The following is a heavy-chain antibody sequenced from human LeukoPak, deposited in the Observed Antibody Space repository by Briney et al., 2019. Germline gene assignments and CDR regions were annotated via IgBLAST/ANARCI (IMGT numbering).Heavy chain of an antibody. CDR3: VRGDRRDF. CDR1: RFTFNTDT. Sequence: GGSLRLSCAASRFTFNTDTMNWVRQAPGKGLEWLSSISSSSSSKYYADSVGGRFIISRDNAKKSLYLQMNSLRAEDTAVYYCVRGDRRDFWGQGTLVTVSS. CDR2: ISSSSSSK. J-gene: IGHJ4*02. V-gene: IGHV3-21*01. D-gene: IGHD2-21*02.